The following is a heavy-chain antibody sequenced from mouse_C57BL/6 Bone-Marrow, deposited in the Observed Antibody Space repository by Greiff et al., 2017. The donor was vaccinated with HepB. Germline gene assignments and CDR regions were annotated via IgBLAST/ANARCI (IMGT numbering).Heavy chain of an antibody. CDR3: ARGYDSSWFAY. CDR2: ISSGGSYT. D-gene: IGHD2-4*01. V-gene: IGHV5-6*01. J-gene: IGHJ3*01. Sequence: EVQLQESGGDLVKPGGSLKLSCAASGFTFSSYGMSWVRQTPDKRLEWVATISSGGSYTYYPDSVKGRFTISRDNAKNTLYLQMSSLKSEDTAMYYCARGYDSSWFAYWGQGTLVTVSA. CDR1: GFTFSSYG.